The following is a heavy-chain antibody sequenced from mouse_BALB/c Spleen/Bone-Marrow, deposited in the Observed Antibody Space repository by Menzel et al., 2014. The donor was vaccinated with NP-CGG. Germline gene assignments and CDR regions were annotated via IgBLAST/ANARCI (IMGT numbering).Heavy chain of an antibody. D-gene: IGHD1-1*01. V-gene: IGHV14-3*02. CDR1: GFNIKDTY. J-gene: IGHJ3*01. CDR2: IDPANGNT. CDR3: ASYYYGSSLFAY. Sequence: EAKLQESGAELVKPGASVKLSCTASGFNIKDTYMHWVKQRPEQGLEWIGRIDPANGNTKYDPKFQGKATITADTSSNTAYLQLSSLTSEDTAVYYCASYYYGSSLFAYWGQGTLVTVSA.